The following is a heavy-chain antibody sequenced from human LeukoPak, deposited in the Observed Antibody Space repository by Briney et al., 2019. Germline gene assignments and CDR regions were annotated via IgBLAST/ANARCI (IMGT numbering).Heavy chain of an antibody. D-gene: IGHD4-17*01. J-gene: IGHJ2*01. CDR2: ISAYNGNT. CDR3: ARYASESYGVDWYFDL. Sequence: ASVKVSCKASGYTFTSYGISWVRQAPGQGLEWMGWISAYNGNTNYAQKLQGRVTMTTDTSTSTAYMELSRLRSDDTAVYYCARYASESYGVDWYFDLWGRGTLVTVSS. V-gene: IGHV1-18*01. CDR1: GYTFTSYG.